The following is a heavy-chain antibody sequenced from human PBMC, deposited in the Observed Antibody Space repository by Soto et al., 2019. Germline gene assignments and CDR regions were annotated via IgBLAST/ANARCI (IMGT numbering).Heavy chain of an antibody. Sequence: EVQLVASGGVLVQPGGSLRLSCGASGFTFSSHDMHWVRQATGKGLEWVSAIGSDGGTYYLGSVKGRFTISRENAKNSSYLHMNSLRVGDTGSYYCARIFCSTGSCRGIGFDYWGQGTLVTVSS. V-gene: IGHV3-13*01. J-gene: IGHJ4*02. CDR3: ARIFCSTGSCRGIGFDY. CDR2: IGSDGGT. D-gene: IGHD2-15*01. CDR1: GFTFSSHD.